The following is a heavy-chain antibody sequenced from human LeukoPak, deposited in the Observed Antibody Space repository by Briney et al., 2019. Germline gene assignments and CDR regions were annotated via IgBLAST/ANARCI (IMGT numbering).Heavy chain of an antibody. CDR1: GFTFSRHS. V-gene: IGHV3-21*01. J-gene: IGHJ4*02. D-gene: IGHD3-10*02. Sequence: GGSLRLSCAASGFTFSRHSMNWVRQAPGKGLEWVSSISSSSSYIYYADSVKGRFTISRDNAKNSLYLQMNSLRAEDTAVYYCARDRGSLADVVDYWGQGTLVTVSS. CDR3: ARDRGSLADVVDY. CDR2: ISSSSSYI.